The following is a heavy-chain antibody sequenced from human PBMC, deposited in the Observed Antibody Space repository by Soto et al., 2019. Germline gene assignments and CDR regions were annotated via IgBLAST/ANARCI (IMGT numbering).Heavy chain of an antibody. CDR3: AKFAGLSPGVRYRFDL. CDR2: ISGGGDTT. CDR1: GFAFGTYA. D-gene: IGHD3-10*01. J-gene: IGHJ4*01. V-gene: IGHV3-23*01. Sequence: PGGSLRLSCAASGFAFGTYALSWVRQAPGKGLDWVSAISGGGDTTYYAVSVKGRFTISRDNSRNTLYLQMNSLRGEDTAVYYCAKFAGLSPGVRYRFDLWGHGTLVTVSS.